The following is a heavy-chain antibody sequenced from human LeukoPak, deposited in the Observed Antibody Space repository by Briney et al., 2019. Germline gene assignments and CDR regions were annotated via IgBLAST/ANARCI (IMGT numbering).Heavy chain of an antibody. D-gene: IGHD3-3*01. J-gene: IGHJ4*02. CDR1: GYTFTSYY. V-gene: IGHV3-30-3*01. Sequence: SCKASGYTFTSYYMHWVRQAPGKGLEWVAVISYDGSNKYYADSVKGRFTISRDNSKNTLYLQMNSLRAEDTAVYYCAREKSDYDFWSGYSPYYFDYWGQGTLVTVSS. CDR2: ISYDGSNK. CDR3: AREKSDYDFWSGYSPYYFDY.